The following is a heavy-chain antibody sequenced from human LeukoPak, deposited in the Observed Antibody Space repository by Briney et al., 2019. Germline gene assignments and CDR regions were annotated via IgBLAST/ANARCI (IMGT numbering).Heavy chain of an antibody. V-gene: IGHV3-30*04. CDR3: ARSTYYYDSSGYYRGDYFDS. J-gene: IGHJ4*02. CDR1: GFTFSDYT. Sequence: GGSLRLSCAASGFTFSDYTIHWVRQAPGKGLEWVAVISYDGSKRYYVDSVKGRFPISRDTSKNTLYLQLNSLRPEDTAVYYCARSTYYYDSSGYYRGDYFDSWGQGTLVTVSS. D-gene: IGHD3-22*01. CDR2: ISYDGSKR.